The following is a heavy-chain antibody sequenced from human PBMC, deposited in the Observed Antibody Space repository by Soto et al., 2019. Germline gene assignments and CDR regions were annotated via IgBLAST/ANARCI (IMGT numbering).Heavy chain of an antibody. J-gene: IGHJ5*02. CDR3: ARARGGDSGDYASLFDR. V-gene: IGHV4-30-4*01. CDR1: GGSVSIGDYL. D-gene: IGHD4-17*01. CDR2: IHDSGNT. Sequence: TLSLTCTVFGGSVSIGDYLWSWIRQRPGKGLEWIGYIHDSGNTYYNPSLKSRVTISLDTSKNQFSLKVTSMTAADTAVYFCARARGGDSGDYASLFDRWGQGTLVTAYS.